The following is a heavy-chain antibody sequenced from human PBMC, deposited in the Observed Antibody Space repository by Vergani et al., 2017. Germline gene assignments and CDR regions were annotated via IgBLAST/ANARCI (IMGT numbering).Heavy chain of an antibody. CDR2: IIPIFGTA. V-gene: IGHV1-69*12. J-gene: IGHJ3*02. D-gene: IGHD4-17*01. CDR1: GGTFSSYA. Sequence: QVQLVQSGAEVKKPGSSVKVSCKASGGTFSSYAISWVRQALGQGLEWMGGIIPIFGTANYAQKFQGRVTITADESTSTAYMELSSLRSEDTAVYYCARDRELGYGDPDAFDIWGQGTMVTVSS. CDR3: ARDRELGYGDPDAFDI.